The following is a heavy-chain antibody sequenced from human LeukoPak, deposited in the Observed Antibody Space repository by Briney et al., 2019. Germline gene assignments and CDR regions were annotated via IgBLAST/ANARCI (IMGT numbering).Heavy chain of an antibody. J-gene: IGHJ4*02. Sequence: GGSLRLSCAASGFTFSSYSMNWVRQAPGKGLEWVSSISSSSSYIYYADSVKGRFTISRDNAKNSLYLQMNSMRAEDTAVYYCASTGVMAGRDYWGQGTLVTVSA. D-gene: IGHD3-16*01. CDR2: ISSSSSYI. CDR1: GFTFSSYS. V-gene: IGHV3-21*01. CDR3: ASTGVMAGRDY.